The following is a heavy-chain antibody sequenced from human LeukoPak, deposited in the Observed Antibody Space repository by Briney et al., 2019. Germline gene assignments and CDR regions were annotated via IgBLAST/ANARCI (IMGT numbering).Heavy chain of an antibody. J-gene: IGHJ4*02. CDR3: ARSSSLLLQGYYFDY. Sequence: SQTLSLTCTVSGGSISSVSYYWSWIRQPAGKGLEWIGRIYTSGSTNYNPSLKSRVTISVDTSKNQFSLKLSSVTAADTAVYYCARSSSLLLQGYYFDYWGQGTLVTVSS. D-gene: IGHD3-22*01. V-gene: IGHV4-61*02. CDR2: IYTSGST. CDR1: GGSISSVSYY.